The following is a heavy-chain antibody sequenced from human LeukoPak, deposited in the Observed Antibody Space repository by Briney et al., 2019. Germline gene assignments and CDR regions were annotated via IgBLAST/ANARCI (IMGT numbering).Heavy chain of an antibody. CDR2: IYDRGST. Sequence: SETLSPTSTVSAGSPSSSSYYWGWTREPPVKGLEWIRSIYDRGSTYYNFSLQSRVTMSVATSKTKFSLRRSSVTAPARDAYHCARVSGYNDGRFDYWRQGTLVTVSS. V-gene: IGHV4-39*07. CDR3: ARVSGYNDGRFDY. J-gene: IGHJ4*02. D-gene: IGHD5-18*01. CDR1: AGSPSSSSYY.